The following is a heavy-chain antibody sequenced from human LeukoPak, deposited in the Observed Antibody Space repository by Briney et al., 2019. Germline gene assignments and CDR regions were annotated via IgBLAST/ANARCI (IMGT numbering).Heavy chain of an antibody. CDR1: GYTFTSNY. CDR2: INPRGGYT. CDR3: ARDIFGPTVVTPQLDQLDY. Sequence: ASVKVSCKESGYTFTSNYFHWARQAPGQGLEWLGMINPRGGYTRFAQKFEGRTTMTSDTSTSTVYVELRSLRSHDTAVYYCARDIFGPTVVTPQLDQLDYLGQGTLVTVSS. V-gene: IGHV1-46*01. J-gene: IGHJ4*02. D-gene: IGHD4-23*01.